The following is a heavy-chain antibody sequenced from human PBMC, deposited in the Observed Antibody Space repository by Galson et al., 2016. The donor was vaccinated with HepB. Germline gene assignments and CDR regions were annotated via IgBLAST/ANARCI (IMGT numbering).Heavy chain of an antibody. V-gene: IGHV3-48*02. CDR3: ARDGNHGYDMDY. Sequence: SLRLSCAASGFTFSRYWMHWVRQAPGKGLEWVSYNSSGSSAIYYADSVKGRFTISRDNAKNSLYLQMNSLRDEDTAIYFCARDGNHGYDMDYWGQGTLVTVSS. D-gene: IGHD1-14*01. J-gene: IGHJ4*02. CDR1: GFTFSRYW. CDR2: NSSGSSAI.